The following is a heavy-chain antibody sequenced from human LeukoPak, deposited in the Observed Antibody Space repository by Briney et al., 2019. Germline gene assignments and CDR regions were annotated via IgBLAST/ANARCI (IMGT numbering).Heavy chain of an antibody. CDR2: INPSGGST. Sequence: GASVKVSCKASGYTFTSYYMHWVRQAPGQGLEWMGIINPSGGSTSYAQKFQGRVTMTRDTSTSTAYMELRSLRSDDTAVYYCARERYWFDPWGQGTLVTVSS. CDR3: ARERYWFDP. V-gene: IGHV1-46*01. CDR1: GYTFTSYY. J-gene: IGHJ5*02.